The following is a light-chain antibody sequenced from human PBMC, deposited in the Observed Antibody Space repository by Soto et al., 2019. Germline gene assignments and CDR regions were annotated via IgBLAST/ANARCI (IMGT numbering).Light chain of an antibody. CDR1: QSIHTS. V-gene: IGKV3-15*01. J-gene: IGKJ5*01. CDR3: QQYNNWPPAIT. CDR2: GAS. Sequence: PGERATLSCMASQSIHTSLAWYQQKPGQAPRLLIYGASTRATGIPARFSGSGSGTEFTLTISSLQSEDFAVYYCQQYNNWPPAITFGQGTRLEIK.